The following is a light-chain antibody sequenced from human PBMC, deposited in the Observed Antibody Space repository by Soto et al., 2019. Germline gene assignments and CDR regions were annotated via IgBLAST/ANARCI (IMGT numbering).Light chain of an antibody. J-gene: IGLJ1*01. CDR2: EVT. CDR3: SSYTSTSTV. CDR1: SSDGDDYKD. Sequence: QSALTQPASVSGSPGQSITISCTGISSDGDDYKDVSWYQQHPGKAPKLMIYEVTYRPSGVSNRFSGSKSGNTAPLTISGLQAEDEADYYCSSYTSTSTVFGTGTKLTVL. V-gene: IGLV2-14*01.